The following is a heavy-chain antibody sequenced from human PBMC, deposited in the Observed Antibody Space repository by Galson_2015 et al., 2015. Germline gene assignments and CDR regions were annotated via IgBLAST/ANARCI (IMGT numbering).Heavy chain of an antibody. D-gene: IGHD4-23*01. CDR2: IYYSGNT. J-gene: IGHJ2*01. CDR1: GGSIGSYY. CDR3: ARDLGVGNSGSFDL. V-gene: IGHV4-59*01. Sequence: SETLSLTCTVSGGSIGSYYWNWIRQPPGKELEWIGYIYYSGNTYYNPSLKSRVTISLDLSKNQFSLKLSSMTAADTAVYYCARDLGVGNSGSFDLWGRGTLVTVSS.